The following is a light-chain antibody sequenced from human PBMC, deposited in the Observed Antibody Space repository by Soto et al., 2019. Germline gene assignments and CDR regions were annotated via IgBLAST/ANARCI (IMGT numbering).Light chain of an antibody. V-gene: IGKV3-20*01. CDR1: QSISSSY. J-gene: IGKJ3*01. CDR3: QQYGSS. CDR2: GAS. Sequence: EIVLTQSPGTLSLSPGERATLCCRASQSISSSYIAWYQQKPGQAPRLLIYGASSRATGIPDRFRGSGSGTDFTLTISRLDPEDFAVYYCQQYGSSFGPGTRVDIK.